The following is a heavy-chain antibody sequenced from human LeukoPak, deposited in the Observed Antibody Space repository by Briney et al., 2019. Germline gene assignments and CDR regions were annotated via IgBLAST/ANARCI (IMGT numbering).Heavy chain of an antibody. CDR1: GFTFTNAW. Sequence: GGSLRLSCAASGFTFTNAWMSWVRQAPGKGLEWVGRIKNKGEGETTDYAAHVKGRFTISRDDSENTLFRQMHSLEIEDTALYYCVWNSEHYFDFWGQGSLVTVSS. D-gene: IGHD1-7*01. J-gene: IGHJ4*02. V-gene: IGHV3-15*01. CDR2: IKNKGEGETT. CDR3: VWNSEHYFDF.